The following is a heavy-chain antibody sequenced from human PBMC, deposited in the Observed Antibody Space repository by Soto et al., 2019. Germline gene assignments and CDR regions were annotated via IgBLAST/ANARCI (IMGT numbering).Heavy chain of an antibody. CDR1: GYTFTSYG. CDR3: ARDRGDYYDSSGYGIYGMDV. CDR2: ISAYNGNT. V-gene: IGHV1-18*04. Sequence: GASVKVSCKASGYTFTSYGISWVRQAPGQGLEWMGWISAYNGNTNYAQKLQGRVTMTTDTSTSTAYMELRSLRSDDTAVYYCARDRGDYYDSSGYGIYGMDVWGQGTTVTVSS. J-gene: IGHJ6*02. D-gene: IGHD3-22*01.